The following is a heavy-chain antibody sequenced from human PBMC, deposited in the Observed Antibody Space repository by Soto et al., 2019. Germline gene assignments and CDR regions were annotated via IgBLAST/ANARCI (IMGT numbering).Heavy chain of an antibody. Sequence: QVQLVQSGAEVKKPGSSVKVSCKASGGTFSSYSINWVRQAPGQGLEWMGEIIPIFGTAKYAQKIQGRVTLTADESTSTAYMALSSLRAEDTAVYYCARDGGRHSGGIDYWGQGTLVTVSS. CDR1: GGTFSSYS. D-gene: IGHD1-26*01. CDR3: ARDGGRHSGGIDY. J-gene: IGHJ4*02. V-gene: IGHV1-69*01. CDR2: IIPIFGTA.